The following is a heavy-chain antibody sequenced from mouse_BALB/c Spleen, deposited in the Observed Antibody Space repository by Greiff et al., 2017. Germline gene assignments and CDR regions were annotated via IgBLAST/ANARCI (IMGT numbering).Heavy chain of an antibody. V-gene: IGHV5-17*02. J-gene: IGHJ2*01. D-gene: IGHD2-1*01. CDR2: ISSGSSTI. Sequence: DVKLVESGGGLVQPGGSRKLSCAASGFTFSSFGMHWVRQAPEKGLEWVAYISSGSSTIYYADTVKGRFTISRDNPKNTLFLQMTSLRSEDTAMYYCARSEGNYGYFDYWGQGTTLTVSS. CDR1: GFTFSSFG. CDR3: ARSEGNYGYFDY.